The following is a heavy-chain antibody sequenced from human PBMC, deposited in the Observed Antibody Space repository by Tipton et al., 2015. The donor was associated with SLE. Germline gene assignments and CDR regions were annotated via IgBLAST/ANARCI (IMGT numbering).Heavy chain of an antibody. CDR1: GGSISSGSYY. J-gene: IGHJ4*02. V-gene: IGHV4-61*09. CDR2: IYTSGST. D-gene: IGHD5-12*01. CDR3: ARLYSGYDNLLYYFDY. Sequence: TLSLTCTVSGGSISSGSYYWSWIRPPAGKGLEWIGHIYTSGSTNYNPSLKSRVTISVDTSKNQFSLKLSSVTAADTAVYYCARLYSGYDNLLYYFDYWGQGTLVTVSS.